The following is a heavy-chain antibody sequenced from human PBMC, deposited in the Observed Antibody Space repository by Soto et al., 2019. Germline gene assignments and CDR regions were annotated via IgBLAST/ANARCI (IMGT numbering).Heavy chain of an antibody. J-gene: IGHJ2*01. Sequence: EVQLLESGGGLARPGGSLRLSCVASGFIFSDYAMTWIRQAAGKGLEWVETISASGGNIDYTDSLKGRFTISRDNSKKTVYLQINGLTADDTAVHYCAKVAGGLAYFDLWGRGTLLTSSS. D-gene: IGHD3-16*01. CDR1: GFIFSDYA. CDR3: AKVAGGLAYFDL. V-gene: IGHV3-23*01. CDR2: ISASGGNI.